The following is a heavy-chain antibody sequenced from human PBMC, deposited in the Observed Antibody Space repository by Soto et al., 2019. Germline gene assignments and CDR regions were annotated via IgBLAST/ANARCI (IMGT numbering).Heavy chain of an antibody. Sequence: EVQLVESGGGLVKPGGSLRLSCAASGFTFSSYSMNWVRQAPGKELEWVSSISSSRSYIYYADSVKGQFTISRANATNSPYMQMNSLRAENTAVYYCARLTSSDSSGYYCYWGQGTLVTVSS. CDR2: ISSSRSYI. CDR3: ARLTSSDSSGYYCY. CDR1: GFTFSSYS. D-gene: IGHD3-22*01. V-gene: IGHV3-21*01. J-gene: IGHJ4*02.